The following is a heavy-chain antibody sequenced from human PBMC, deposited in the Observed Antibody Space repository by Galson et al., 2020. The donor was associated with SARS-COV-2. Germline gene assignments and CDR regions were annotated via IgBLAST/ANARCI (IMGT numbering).Heavy chain of an antibody. CDR1: GGSISSGGYY. D-gene: IGHD6-13*01. CDR2: IYYSGST. J-gene: IGHJ4*02. V-gene: IGHV4-31*03. CDR3: ASGRGIAAAGTLTPIDY. Sequence: SETLSLTCTVSGGSISSGGYYWSWIRQHPGKGLEWIGYIYYSGSTYYNPSLKSRVTISVDTSKNQFSLKLSSVTAADTAVYYCASGRGIAAAGTLTPIDYWGQGTLVTVSS.